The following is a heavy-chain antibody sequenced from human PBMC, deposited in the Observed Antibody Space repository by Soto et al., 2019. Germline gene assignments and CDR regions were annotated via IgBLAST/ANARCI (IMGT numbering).Heavy chain of an antibody. D-gene: IGHD3-16*01. CDR2: IIPVFGRV. V-gene: IGHV1-69*01. Sequence: TSVKVSCKASGGTFSSRAISWVRQAPGQGLEWMGGIIPVFGRVNYAEKFQDRVTITADESTGTVYMELSSLRSEDTALYYCANSRGGTFLGYHGMDIWGQGTTVSVSS. CDR1: GGTFSSRA. J-gene: IGHJ6*02. CDR3: ANSRGGTFLGYHGMDI.